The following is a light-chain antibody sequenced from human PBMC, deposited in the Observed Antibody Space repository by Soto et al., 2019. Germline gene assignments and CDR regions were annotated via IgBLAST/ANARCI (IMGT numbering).Light chain of an antibody. V-gene: IGLV2-23*01. J-gene: IGLJ1*01. Sequence: QSVLAQPASVSGSPGQSITIPCTRASCYVGTYSLVSWYQRHPGKAPKVVLYEGHKRPSGDPDRFSVSTSINTASLTISGLQNGDEADYVCCLYVGATTYVFXTGTKGTVL. CDR1: SCYVGTYSL. CDR3: CLYVGATTYV. CDR2: EGH.